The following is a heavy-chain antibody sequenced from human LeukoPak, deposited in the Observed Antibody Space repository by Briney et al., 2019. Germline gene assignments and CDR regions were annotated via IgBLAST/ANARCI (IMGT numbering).Heavy chain of an antibody. CDR3: AKDYSSGWYKGYFDY. Sequence: PGGSLRLSCAASGFTFSSYAMSWVRQAPGKGLEWVAVISYDGSNKYYADSVKGRFTISRDNSKNTLYLQMNSLRAEDTAVYYCAKDYSSGWYKGYFDYWGQGTLVTVSS. J-gene: IGHJ4*02. CDR2: ISYDGSNK. D-gene: IGHD6-19*01. CDR1: GFTFSSYA. V-gene: IGHV3-30*18.